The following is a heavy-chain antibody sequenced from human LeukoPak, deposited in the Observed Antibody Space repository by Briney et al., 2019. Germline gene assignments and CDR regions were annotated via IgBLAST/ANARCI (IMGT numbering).Heavy chain of an antibody. D-gene: IGHD3-22*01. V-gene: IGHV3-30-3*01. CDR1: GFTFSDYY. CDR3: TSNYYYDTSGYYFEY. CDR2: ISYDGSNK. J-gene: IGHJ4*02. Sequence: PGGSLRLSCAASGFTFSDYYMSWIRQAPGKGLEWVAVISYDGSNKYFADSVKGRFTISRDNSKNTLYLQINSLRAEDTAVYYCTSNYYYDTSGYYFEYWGQGTLVTVSS.